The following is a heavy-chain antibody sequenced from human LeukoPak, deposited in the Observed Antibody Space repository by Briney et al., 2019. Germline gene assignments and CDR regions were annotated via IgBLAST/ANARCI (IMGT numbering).Heavy chain of an antibody. CDR3: ARVRREMKRSLGRTTEYSYYYYMDV. Sequence: GGSLRLSCAASGLTFSNYWMSWLRQAPGKGLEWVANIKHDGCDIYYIDSVKGRFTISRDNAKNSVYLQMNRLRAEDTAVYYCARVRREMKRSLGRTTEYSYYYYMDVWGKGTTVTVSS. CDR1: GLTFSNYW. CDR2: IKHDGCDI. D-gene: IGHD1/OR15-1a*01. V-gene: IGHV3-7*01. J-gene: IGHJ6*03.